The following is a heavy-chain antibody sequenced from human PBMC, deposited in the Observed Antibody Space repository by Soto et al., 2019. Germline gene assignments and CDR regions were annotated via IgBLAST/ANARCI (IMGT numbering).Heavy chain of an antibody. V-gene: IGHV4-61*01. CDR3: ARTVDGSSEQ. D-gene: IGHD6-19*01. Sequence: PSETLCLTCTFSVCSVISVSYYWSLIRQPPGKGLELIGYIYYSGSTNYNPSLKSRVTISVDTSKNQFSLKLSSVTAADTAVYYCARTVDGSSEQWGQGNLVTVSS. CDR1: VCSVISVSYY. CDR2: IYYSGST. J-gene: IGHJ4*02.